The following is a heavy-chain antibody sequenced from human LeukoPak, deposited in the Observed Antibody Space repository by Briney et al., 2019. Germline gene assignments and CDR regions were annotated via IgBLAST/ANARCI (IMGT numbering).Heavy chain of an antibody. V-gene: IGHV4-59*06. D-gene: IGHD4-17*01. CDR3: ARKKDDGDYHIDY. Sequence: KPSETLSLTCTVSGGSISSYYWTWIRQYPGKGLLEWIGYICYSGTTYYNPSLKSRVTISVDTSKNQFSLRLRSVTAADTAVYYCARKKDDGDYHIDYWGQGTPVTVSS. CDR2: ICYSGTT. CDR1: GGSISSYY. J-gene: IGHJ4*02.